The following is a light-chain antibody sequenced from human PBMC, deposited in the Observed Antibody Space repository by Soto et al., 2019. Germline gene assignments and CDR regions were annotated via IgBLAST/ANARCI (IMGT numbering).Light chain of an antibody. CDR2: EVS. CDR3: SSYGGSNNYYV. V-gene: IGLV2-8*01. Sequence: QSVLTRPPSASGSPGQSVTISCTGTSSDVGGYNYVSWYQLHPGKAPKLMIYEVSKRPSGVPDRFSGFKSGNTASLTVSGLQAEDEADYYCSSYGGSNNYYVFGTGTKLTVL. J-gene: IGLJ1*01. CDR1: SSDVGGYNY.